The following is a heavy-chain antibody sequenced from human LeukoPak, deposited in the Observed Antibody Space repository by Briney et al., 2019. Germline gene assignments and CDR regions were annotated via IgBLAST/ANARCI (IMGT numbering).Heavy chain of an antibody. CDR2: IYYSGST. V-gene: IGHV4-59*12. CDR3: ARRGYSYGYQYYYYYMDV. D-gene: IGHD5-18*01. CDR1: GGSISSYY. Sequence: SETLSLTCTVSGGSISSYYWSWIRQPPGKGLEWIGYIYYSGSTNYNPSLKSRVTISVDTSKNQFSLKLSSVTAADTAVYYCARRGYSYGYQYYYYYMDVWGKGTTVTVSS. J-gene: IGHJ6*03.